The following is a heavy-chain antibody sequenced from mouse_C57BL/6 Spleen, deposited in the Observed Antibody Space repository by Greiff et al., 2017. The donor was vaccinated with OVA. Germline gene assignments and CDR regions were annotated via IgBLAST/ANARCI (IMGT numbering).Heavy chain of an antibody. CDR2: IYPGDGDT. D-gene: IGHD1-1*01. CDR3: TRDGYGRYAMDY. CDR1: GYAFSGSW. V-gene: IGHV1-82*01. J-gene: IGHJ4*01. Sequence: VQLQQSGPELVQPGASVKISCQASGYAFSGSWMNWVTQRPGKGLEWIGRIYPGDGDTNYNGKFKGKATLTADKSSSTAYMQSSSLTSEKSAVYFGTRDGYGRYAMDYWGQGTSVTVSS.